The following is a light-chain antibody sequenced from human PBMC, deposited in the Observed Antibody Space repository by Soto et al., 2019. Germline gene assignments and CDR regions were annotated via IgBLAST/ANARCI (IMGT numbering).Light chain of an antibody. CDR3: QQTYTTSCT. J-gene: IGKJ2*02. V-gene: IGKV1-39*01. CDR1: QSISSY. Sequence: DIQMTQSPSSLSASVGDRVTITCRASQSISSYLNWYQQKPGKAPKLLIYAAASLQSGVPSRFSGSGSTTDFTLTISSLQPEDFDTYYCQQTYTTSCTFGQGTKLEIK. CDR2: AAA.